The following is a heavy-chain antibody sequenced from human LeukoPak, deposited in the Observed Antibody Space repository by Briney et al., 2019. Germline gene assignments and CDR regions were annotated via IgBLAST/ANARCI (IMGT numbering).Heavy chain of an antibody. Sequence: QTGGSLRLSCAASGFTLSTYAMHWVRQAPGKGLESVALLSFDGTNEWYADSVKGRFTISRDNAKNALYLQMNSLRVEDTAVYYCARVGPDNGGYVKWFDPWGQGTLVTVSS. D-gene: IGHD4-17*01. J-gene: IGHJ5*02. V-gene: IGHV3-30*04. CDR1: GFTLSTYA. CDR2: LSFDGTNE. CDR3: ARVGPDNGGYVKWFDP.